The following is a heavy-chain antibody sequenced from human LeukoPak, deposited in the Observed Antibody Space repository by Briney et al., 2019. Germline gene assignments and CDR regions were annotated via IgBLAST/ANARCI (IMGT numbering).Heavy chain of an antibody. D-gene: IGHD3-9*01. CDR2: IHPSGST. V-gene: IGHV4-34*01. CDR1: GGSFSGHY. CDR3: ARVGILTGYYDY. J-gene: IGHJ4*02. Sequence: SETLSLTCAVYGGSFSGHYWSWTRQPPGKGLEWIGEIHPSGSTSYNPSLKSRVTISVDTSKNQLSLKLSSVTAADTAVYYCARVGILTGYYDYWGQGTLVTVSS.